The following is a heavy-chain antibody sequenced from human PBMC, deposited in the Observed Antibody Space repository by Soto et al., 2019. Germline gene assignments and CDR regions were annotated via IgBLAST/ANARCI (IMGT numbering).Heavy chain of an antibody. V-gene: IGHV3-74*01. D-gene: IGHD2-15*01. CDR2: LKSDGSTT. J-gene: IGHJ4*02. CDR3: ARGGGSGNPAFDY. CDR1: GFTFSNHW. Sequence: EVHLVESGGGLVQPGGSLRLSCAASGFTFSNHWMHWVRQAPGTGLVWVSHLKSDGSTTIYADSVKGRFTISRDNAKNTLSVQMNSLRPEDTAVYYCARGGGSGNPAFDYWGQGTLVTVSS.